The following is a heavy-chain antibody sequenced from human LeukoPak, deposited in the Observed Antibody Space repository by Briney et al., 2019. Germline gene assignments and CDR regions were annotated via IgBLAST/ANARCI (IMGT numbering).Heavy chain of an antibody. D-gene: IGHD3-9*01. J-gene: IGHJ4*02. CDR3: ARGPTTDYDVLTGYYYFDY. CDR2: INHSGST. Sequence: SETLSLTCAVSGGSFSGYFWTWIRQPPGQGLEWIGEINHSGSTNYNPSLKSRVTISLDTSKSRFSLKLSSVTAADTAVYFCARGPTTDYDVLTGYYYFDYWGQGTLVTVSS. V-gene: IGHV4-34*01. CDR1: GGSFSGYF.